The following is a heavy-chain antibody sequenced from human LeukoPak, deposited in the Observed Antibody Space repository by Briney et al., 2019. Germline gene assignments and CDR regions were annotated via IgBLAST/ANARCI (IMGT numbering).Heavy chain of an antibody. J-gene: IGHJ5*02. Sequence: GGSLRLSCAASGFTFSSYAMSWVRQAPGKGLEWVSAISGSGGSTYYADSVKGRFTISRDNSKNMLYLQMNSLRAEDTAVYYCAKDPNYYDSSGWNRWGQGTLVTVSS. V-gene: IGHV3-23*01. CDR1: GFTFSSYA. CDR3: AKDPNYYDSSGWNR. D-gene: IGHD3-22*01. CDR2: ISGSGGST.